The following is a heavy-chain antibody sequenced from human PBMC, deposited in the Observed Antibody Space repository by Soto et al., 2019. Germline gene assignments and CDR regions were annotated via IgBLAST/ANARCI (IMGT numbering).Heavy chain of an antibody. V-gene: IGHV4-61*01. D-gene: IGHD3-10*01. CDR2: TFVTGAT. Sequence: QVQLQESGPGLVKSSETLSLICFVSGEALGSGQSYWNWIRQAPGKGLEWIGHTFVTGATKYSASLKSRVTMPVSTSKSQISLTLSSVTAADSATYFGARGRSDSAGSSFGRRMDVWGQGTTVTVAS. J-gene: IGHJ6*02. CDR1: GEALGSGQSY. CDR3: ARGRSDSAGSSFGRRMDV.